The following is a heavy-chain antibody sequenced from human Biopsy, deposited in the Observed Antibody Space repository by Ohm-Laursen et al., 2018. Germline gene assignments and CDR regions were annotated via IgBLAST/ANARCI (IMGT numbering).Heavy chain of an antibody. Sequence: ASVKVSCKASGYTFTGYHVHWVRQAPGQGLGWMGWINAKTGDTNYAQKFQGRVTMTRDASISTAYVDLSSLRSDDTAVYYCTRGGYYYDSLAYYYWFDPWGQGTLVSVSA. CDR1: GYTFTGYH. D-gene: IGHD3-22*01. CDR2: INAKTGDT. J-gene: IGHJ5*02. V-gene: IGHV1-2*02. CDR3: TRGGYYYDSLAYYYWFDP.